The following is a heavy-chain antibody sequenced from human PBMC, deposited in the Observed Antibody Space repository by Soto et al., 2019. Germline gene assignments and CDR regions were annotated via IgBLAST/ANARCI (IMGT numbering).Heavy chain of an antibody. D-gene: IGHD1-20*01. CDR1: GFSLRTSRVG. Sequence: QITLKESGPTLVKPTQTLTLTCTFSGFSLRTSRVGVGWFRQPPGKALEWLALIYWDDDKRYSPSLKSRLTITRDTSKNQVVLTMTNMDPVDTATFYCAHWGGDNSVDAFDIWGQGTMVTVSS. CDR3: AHWGGDNSVDAFDI. J-gene: IGHJ3*02. V-gene: IGHV2-5*02. CDR2: IYWDDDK.